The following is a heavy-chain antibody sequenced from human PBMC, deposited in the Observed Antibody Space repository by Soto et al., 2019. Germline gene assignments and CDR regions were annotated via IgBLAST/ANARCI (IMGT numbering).Heavy chain of an antibody. D-gene: IGHD3-16*01. V-gene: IGHV4-4*02. CDR2: ISHSGTT. CDR1: GASIIGSDW. J-gene: IGHJ4*02. Sequence: QVQLQESGPGLVMPSGTLSLTCAVSGASIIGSDWWNWVRQPPGKGLEWIGEISHSGTTIYNPSLKGRVTISVDVSKNHFSLNLTSVTAADTAVYYCARDFKAPNDAWAFDYWGQGTLVTVSS. CDR3: ARDFKAPNDAWAFDY.